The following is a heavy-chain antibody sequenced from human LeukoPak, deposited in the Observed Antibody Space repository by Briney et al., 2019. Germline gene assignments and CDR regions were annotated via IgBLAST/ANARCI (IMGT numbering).Heavy chain of an antibody. V-gene: IGHV1-69*10. CDR3: AKDWDALVGPRIWFDH. CDR2: ITPILGTA. J-gene: IGHJ5*02. Sequence: GASVKVSCKASGGTFSTYAISWVRQAPGQGLEWMGGITPILGTANYAQKFQGRVTINADQSTSTAYMELSSLRSEDTAVYYCAKDWDALVGPRIWFDHWGQGTLVTVSS. D-gene: IGHD1-26*01. CDR1: GGTFSTYA.